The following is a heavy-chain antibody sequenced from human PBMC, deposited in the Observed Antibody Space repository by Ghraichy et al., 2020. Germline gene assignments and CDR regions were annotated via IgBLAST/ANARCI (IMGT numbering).Heavy chain of an antibody. J-gene: IGHJ4*02. D-gene: IGHD2-8*02. CDR1: GLTFTNYG. V-gene: IGHV3-33*01. CDR3: ARDGGYCTGGVCPAYYFDY. Sequence: GGSLRLSCAASGLTFTNYGMHWVRQAPGKGLEWVALIWYDGTGKYYADSVKGRFTISRDNSKNTLYLQMNSLRGDDTAVYYCARDGGYCTGGVCPAYYFDYWGQGTLVTVSS. CDR2: IWYDGTGK.